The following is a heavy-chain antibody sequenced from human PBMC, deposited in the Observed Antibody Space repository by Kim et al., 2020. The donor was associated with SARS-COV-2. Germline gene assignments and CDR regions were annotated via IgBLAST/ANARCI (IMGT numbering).Heavy chain of an antibody. Sequence: ASVKVSCKASGYTFTSYGISWVRQAPGQGLEWMGWISAYNGNTNYAQKLQGRVTMTTDTSTSTAYMELRSLRSDDTAVYYCARGNYLRFLEWSDGLNAFDIWGQGTMVTVSS. CDR2: ISAYNGNT. J-gene: IGHJ3*02. D-gene: IGHD3-3*01. CDR1: GYTFTSYG. CDR3: ARGNYLRFLEWSDGLNAFDI. V-gene: IGHV1-18*04.